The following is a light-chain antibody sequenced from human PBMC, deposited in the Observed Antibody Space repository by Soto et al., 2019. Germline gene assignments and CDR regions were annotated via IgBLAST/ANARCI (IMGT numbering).Light chain of an antibody. CDR2: DVS. J-gene: IGLJ1*01. Sequence: QSALTQPASVSGSPGQSITISCTGTSSDVGGYHYVSWYQQYPGKAPKVMIYDVSNRPSGVSNRFSGSKSGTTASLTISGLQAEDEAEYYCSSYTISTTYVFGTGTIVTDL. CDR3: SSYTISTTYV. V-gene: IGLV2-14*01. CDR1: SSDVGGYHY.